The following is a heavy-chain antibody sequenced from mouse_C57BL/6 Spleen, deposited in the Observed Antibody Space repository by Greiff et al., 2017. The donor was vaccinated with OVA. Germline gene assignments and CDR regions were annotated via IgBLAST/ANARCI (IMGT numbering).Heavy chain of an antibody. D-gene: IGHD2-14*01. CDR3: ARKGTTGYYAMDY. Sequence: VQLQQPGAELVKPGASVKLSCKASGYTFTSYWMQWVKQRPGQGLEWIGEIDPSDSYTNYNQKFKGKATLTVDTSSSTAYMQLSSLTSEDSAVYYCARKGTTGYYAMDYWGQGTSVTVSS. CDR1: GYTFTSYW. CDR2: IDPSDSYT. V-gene: IGHV1-50*01. J-gene: IGHJ4*01.